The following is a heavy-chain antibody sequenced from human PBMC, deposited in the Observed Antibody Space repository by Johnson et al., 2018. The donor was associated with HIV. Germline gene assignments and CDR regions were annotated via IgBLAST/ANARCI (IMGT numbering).Heavy chain of an antibody. J-gene: IGHJ3*02. V-gene: IGHV3-30-3*01. CDR1: GFTFSSYW. Sequence: VQLVESGGGLVQPGGSLRLSCEASGFTFSSYWMSWVRQAPGKGLEWVAVMSYDGSNKYYADSVKGRFTISRDNSKNTLYLQMNSLRAEDTAVYYCARDLTNWGVGDAFDIWGQGTMVTVSS. CDR2: MSYDGSNK. D-gene: IGHD7-27*01. CDR3: ARDLTNWGVGDAFDI.